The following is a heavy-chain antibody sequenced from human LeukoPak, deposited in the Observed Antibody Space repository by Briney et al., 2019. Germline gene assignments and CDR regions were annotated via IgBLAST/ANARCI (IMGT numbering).Heavy chain of an antibody. CDR2: IYYSGST. D-gene: IGHD3-16*02. CDR1: GGSISSSSYY. V-gene: IGHV4-39*01. Sequence: PSETLSLTCTVSGGSISSSSYYWGWIRQPPGKGLEWIGSIYYSGSTYYNPSLKSRVTISVDTSKNQFSLKLSSVIAADTAVYYCARYRGPGYFDLWGRGTLVTVSS. J-gene: IGHJ2*01. CDR3: ARYRGPGYFDL.